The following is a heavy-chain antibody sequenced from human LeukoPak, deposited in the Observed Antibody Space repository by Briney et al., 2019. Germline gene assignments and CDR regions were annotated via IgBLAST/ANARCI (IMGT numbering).Heavy chain of an antibody. CDR2: INPNSGGT. D-gene: IGHD2-21*01. CDR3: ARADRLHGGPYLIGP. V-gene: IGHV1-2*02. CDR1: GYSFTDYY. Sequence: VASVKVSCKTFGYSFTDYYMHWVRQAPGQGLEWMGWINPNSGGTSSAQKFQGRVTMTRDTSISTVYMEVSWLTSDDTAIYYCARADRLHGGPYLIGPWGQGTLVTVSS. J-gene: IGHJ5*02.